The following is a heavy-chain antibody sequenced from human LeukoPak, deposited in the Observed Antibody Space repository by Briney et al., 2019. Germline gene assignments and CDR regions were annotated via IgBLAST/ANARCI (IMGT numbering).Heavy chain of an antibody. CDR1: GGSLSGYY. D-gene: IGHD2-15*01. CDR2: INHSGST. CDR3: ARAGLGYCSGGSCYWFDP. J-gene: IGHJ5*02. Sequence: SETLSLTCAVYGGSLSGYYLSWIRQPPGKGLEWIGEINHSGSTNYNPSLKSRVTISVDTSKSQFSLKLSSVTAADTAVYYCARAGLGYCSGGSCYWFDPWGQGTLVTVSS. V-gene: IGHV4-34*01.